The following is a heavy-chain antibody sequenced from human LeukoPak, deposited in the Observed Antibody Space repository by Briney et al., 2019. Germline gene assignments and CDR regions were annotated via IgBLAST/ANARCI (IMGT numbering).Heavy chain of an antibody. CDR3: ARVPRIAVAGNDY. CDR1: SYTFTSYY. J-gene: IGHJ4*02. V-gene: IGHV1-46*01. Sequence: ATVKTSSKASSYTFTSYYMHWVRQAPGQGLEWMGIINPSGGSTSYAQKFQGRVTMTRDTSTSTVYMELSSLRSEDTAVYYCARVPRIAVAGNDYWGQGTLVTVSS. D-gene: IGHD6-19*01. CDR2: INPSGGST.